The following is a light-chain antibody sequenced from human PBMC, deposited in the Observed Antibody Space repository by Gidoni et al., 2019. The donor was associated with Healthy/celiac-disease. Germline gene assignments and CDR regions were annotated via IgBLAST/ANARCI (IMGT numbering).Light chain of an antibody. CDR1: QDISNY. CDR2: DAS. CDR3: QQYDNLSLT. J-gene: IGKJ4*01. Sequence: DIQMTKSPSSLSASVGDRVTITCQASQDISNYVNWYQQKPGKAPKLLIYDASNLETGVPSRFSGSGSGTDFTFTISSLQPEDIATYYCQQYDNLSLTFGGGTKVEIK. V-gene: IGKV1-33*01.